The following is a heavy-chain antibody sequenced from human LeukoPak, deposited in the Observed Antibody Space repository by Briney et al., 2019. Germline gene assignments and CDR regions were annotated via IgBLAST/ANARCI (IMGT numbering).Heavy chain of an antibody. Sequence: PSETLSLTCTVSGGSISSYYWSWIRQPAGKGLEWIGRIYTSGSTKYNAPLKSRVTMSVDTSKNQFSLKLSSVTAADTAVYYCARVLVGANYYYYYMDVWGKGTTVTVSS. J-gene: IGHJ6*03. D-gene: IGHD1-26*01. CDR3: ARVLVGANYYYYYMDV. CDR2: IYTSGST. V-gene: IGHV4-4*07. CDR1: GGSISSYY.